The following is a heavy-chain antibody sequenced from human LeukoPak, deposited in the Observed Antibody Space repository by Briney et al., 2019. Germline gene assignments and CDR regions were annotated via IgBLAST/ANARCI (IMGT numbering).Heavy chain of an antibody. CDR1: YGSISSGGYS. J-gene: IGHJ3*02. D-gene: IGHD1-26*01. CDR3: ARAGSRATNDAFDI. V-gene: IGHV4-30-2*01. CDR2: IYHSGST. Sequence: KPSETLSLTCAVSYGSISSGGYSWSWIRQPPGKGLEWIGYIYHSGSTYYNPSLKSRVTISVDRSKNQFSLKLSSVTAADTAVYYCARAGSRATNDAFDIWGQGTMVTVSS.